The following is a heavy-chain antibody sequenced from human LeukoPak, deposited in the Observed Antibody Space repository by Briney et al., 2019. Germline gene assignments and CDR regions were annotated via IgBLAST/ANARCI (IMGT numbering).Heavy chain of an antibody. V-gene: IGHV3-23*01. Sequence: GGSLRLSCAASGFTFSSYAMSWVRQAPGKGLEWASAISGSGGSTYYADSVKGRFTISRDNSKNTLYLQMNSLRAEDTAVYYCAKSAGLYYYYYGMDVWGQGATVTVSS. J-gene: IGHJ6*02. CDR3: AKSAGLYYYYYGMDV. CDR1: GFTFSSYA. CDR2: ISGSGGST.